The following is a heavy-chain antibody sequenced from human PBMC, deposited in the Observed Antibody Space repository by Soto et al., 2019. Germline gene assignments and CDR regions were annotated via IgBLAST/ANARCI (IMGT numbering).Heavy chain of an antibody. J-gene: IGHJ6*02. V-gene: IGHV3-23*01. CDR1: GFTFTSYA. CDR3: AKGDTTMITDYYAMDV. CDR2: ISGSGGSE. D-gene: IGHD5-18*01. Sequence: GGALRLSCAVSGFTFTSYAMTWVRQAPGKGLEWVSAISGSGGSEFYADSVKGRFTISRDNSKNTLYLQMKSLRAEDTALYYCAKGDTTMITDYYAMDVWGQGTTVTVSS.